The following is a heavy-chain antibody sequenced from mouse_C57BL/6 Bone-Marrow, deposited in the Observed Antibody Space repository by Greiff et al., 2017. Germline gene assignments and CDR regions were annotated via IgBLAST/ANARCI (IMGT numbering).Heavy chain of an antibody. CDR1: GYTFTSYW. CDR2: IHPNSGST. V-gene: IGHV1-64*01. D-gene: IGHD4-1*01. CDR3: ARGGGWDEGFDY. Sequence: VQLQESGAELVKPGASVKLSCKASGYTFTSYWMHWVKQRPGQGLEWIGMIHPNSGSTNYNEKFKSKATLTVDKSSSTAYMQLSSLTSEDSAVYYCARGGGWDEGFDYWGQGTTLTVSS. J-gene: IGHJ2*01.